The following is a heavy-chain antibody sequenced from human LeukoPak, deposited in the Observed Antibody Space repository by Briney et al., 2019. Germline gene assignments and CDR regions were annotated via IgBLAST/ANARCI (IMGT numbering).Heavy chain of an antibody. Sequence: PGRSLRLSCAASGFTFSSYAMSWVRQAPGKGLEWVSAISGSGGSTYYADSVKGRFTISRDNSKNTLYLQMNSLRAEDTAVYYCAKRIYGSGSYFDYWGQGTLVTVSS. CDR1: GFTFSSYA. CDR2: ISGSGGST. J-gene: IGHJ4*02. V-gene: IGHV3-23*01. D-gene: IGHD3-10*01. CDR3: AKRIYGSGSYFDY.